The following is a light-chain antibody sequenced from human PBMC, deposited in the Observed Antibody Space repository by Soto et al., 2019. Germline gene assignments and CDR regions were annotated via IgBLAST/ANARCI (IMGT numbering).Light chain of an antibody. J-gene: IGKJ2*01. CDR3: QQGYSSPYT. Sequence: DIQVTQSPSSLSASVGDRVTITCRASQNIRTILNWYQQKPGKSPELLISAASTLHSGVPSRFSGSGSETEFTRAISSLQPEDSATYFCQQGYSSPYTFGQGTRLAIK. V-gene: IGKV1-39*01. CDR1: QNIRTI. CDR2: AAS.